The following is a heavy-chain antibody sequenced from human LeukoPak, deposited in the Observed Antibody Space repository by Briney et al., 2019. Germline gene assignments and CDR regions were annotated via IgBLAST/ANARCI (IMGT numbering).Heavy chain of an antibody. CDR2: IIPIFGMA. Sequence: GSSVKVSCKASGGTFSSYAISWVRQAPGQGLEWMGRIIPIFGMANYAQKFQGRVTITADKSTSTAYMELSSLRSEDTAVYYCAREVYSSSSRYGMDVWGQGTTVTVSS. V-gene: IGHV1-69*04. D-gene: IGHD6-6*01. J-gene: IGHJ6*02. CDR3: AREVYSSSSRYGMDV. CDR1: GGTFSSYA.